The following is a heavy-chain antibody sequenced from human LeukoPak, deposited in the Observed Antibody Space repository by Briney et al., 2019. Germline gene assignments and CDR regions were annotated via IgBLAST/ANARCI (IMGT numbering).Heavy chain of an antibody. V-gene: IGHV3-7*01. J-gene: IGHJ4*02. CDR1: GFTFSTYW. D-gene: IGHD5-18*01. CDR2: IKQDGSEK. CDR3: ARDQGGLTSYGSSPLDY. Sequence: GGSLRLSCAASGFTFSTYWMNWVRQAPGKGLEWVANIKQDGSEKYYVDSVKGRFTISRDNAKNSLYLQMNSLRAEDTAVYYCARDQGGLTSYGSSPLDYWGQGTLVTVSS.